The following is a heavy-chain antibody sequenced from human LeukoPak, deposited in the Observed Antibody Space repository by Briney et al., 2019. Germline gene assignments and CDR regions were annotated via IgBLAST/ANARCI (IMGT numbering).Heavy chain of an antibody. Sequence: MSSETLSFTCAVYSGSFSGYYWSWIRQPPGKGLEWIGYIYYSGSTNYNPSLKSRVTISVDTSKNQFSLKLSSVTAADTAVYYCARGKLVDYYDSSGYSYNWFDPWGQGTLVTVSS. CDR1: SGSFSGYY. D-gene: IGHD3-22*01. J-gene: IGHJ5*02. V-gene: IGHV4-59*01. CDR3: ARGKLVDYYDSSGYSYNWFDP. CDR2: IYYSGST.